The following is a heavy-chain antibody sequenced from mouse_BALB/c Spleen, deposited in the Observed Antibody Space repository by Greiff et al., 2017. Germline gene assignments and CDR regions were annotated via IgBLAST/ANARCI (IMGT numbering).Heavy chain of an antibody. V-gene: IGHV1-69*02. J-gene: IGHJ2*01. CDR3: ARGDGSSPYYFDY. Sequence: QVQLQQPGAELVKPGASVKLSCKASGYTFTSYWMHWVKQRPGQGLEWIGEIDPSDSYTNYNQKFKGKATLTVDKSSSTAYMQLSSLTSEDSAVYYFARGDGSSPYYFDYWGQGTTLTVSS. CDR1: GYTFTSYW. D-gene: IGHD1-1*01. CDR2: IDPSDSYT.